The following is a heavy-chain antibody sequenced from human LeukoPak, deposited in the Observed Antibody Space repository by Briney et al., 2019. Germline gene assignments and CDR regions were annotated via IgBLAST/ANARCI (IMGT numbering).Heavy chain of an antibody. V-gene: IGHV3-48*01. D-gene: IGHD5-12*01. CDR3: ATYGGYDRIFDY. J-gene: IGHJ4*02. Sequence: PGGSLRLSCAASGFTFSTYGMSWVRQAPGKGLEWLSYISGSSSAINYADSVKGRFTISRDNAKNSLFLQMNSLRAEDTAVYYCATYGGYDRIFDYWGQGTLVTVSS. CDR1: GFTFSTYG. CDR2: ISGSSSAI.